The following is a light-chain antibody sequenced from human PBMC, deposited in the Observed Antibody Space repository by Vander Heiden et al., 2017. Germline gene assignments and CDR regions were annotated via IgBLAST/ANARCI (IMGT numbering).Light chain of an antibody. CDR3: QAWDSSTVV. CDR1: KLGDKY. CDR2: QDS. V-gene: IGLV3-1*01. Sequence: SYELTQPPSVSVSPGQTASITCSGDKLGDKYACCYQQKPGQSPVLVIYQDSKRPAGIQERISGSNSGNTATLTISGTQAMDEADYYCQAWDSSTVVFGGRTKLTV. J-gene: IGLJ2*01.